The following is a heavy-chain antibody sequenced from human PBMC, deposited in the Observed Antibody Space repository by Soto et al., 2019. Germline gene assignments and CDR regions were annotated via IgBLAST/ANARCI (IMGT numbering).Heavy chain of an antibody. V-gene: IGHV4-59*01. Sequence: QVQLQESGAGLVKPSETLSLTCTVSGGSIDNYYWSWIRQPPGRGLEWIGFIYSSGSTNYNPSVKSRVPISAETSRNQVSLKLTSVTTADTAVYYCARGGTGGRTTVTTYAVWGPGTLVTVSS. J-gene: IGHJ4*02. CDR3: ARGGTGGRTTVTTYAV. CDR1: GGSIDNYY. D-gene: IGHD4-17*01. CDR2: IYSSGST.